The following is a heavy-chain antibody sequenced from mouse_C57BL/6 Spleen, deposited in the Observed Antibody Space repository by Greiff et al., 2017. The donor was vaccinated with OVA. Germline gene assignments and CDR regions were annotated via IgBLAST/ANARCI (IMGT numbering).Heavy chain of an antibody. V-gene: IGHV1-72*01. D-gene: IGHD1-1*01. J-gene: IGHJ4*01. CDR3: ARGVTAVVAKGYAMDY. CDR2: IDPNSGGT. Sequence: VQLQQPGAELVKPGASVKLSCKASGYTFTSYWMHWVKQRPGRGLEWIGRIDPNSGGTKYNEKFKSKATLTVDKPSSTAYMQLSSLTSEDSAVYYSARGVTAVVAKGYAMDYWGQGTSVTVSS. CDR1: GYTFTSYW.